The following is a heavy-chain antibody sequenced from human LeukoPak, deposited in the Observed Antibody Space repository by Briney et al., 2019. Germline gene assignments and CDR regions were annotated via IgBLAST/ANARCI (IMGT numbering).Heavy chain of an antibody. V-gene: IGHV3-9*01. CDR2: ISWNSGSI. CDR3: AKDVVAYYGMDV. J-gene: IGHJ6*02. CDR1: GFTFDDYA. Sequence: GRSLRLSCAASGFTFDDYAMHWVRQAPGKGLEWVSGISWNSGSIGYADSVKGRFTISRDNAKNSLYLQMNSLRAEDTALYYCAKDVVAYYGMDVWGQGTTATVSS. D-gene: IGHD2-15*01.